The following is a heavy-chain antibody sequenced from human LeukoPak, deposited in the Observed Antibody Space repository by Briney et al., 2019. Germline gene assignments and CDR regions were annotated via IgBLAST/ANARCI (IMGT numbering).Heavy chain of an antibody. CDR1: GGSFSGYY. V-gene: IGHV4-34*01. J-gene: IGHJ6*03. D-gene: IGHD6-13*01. CDR3: AREYDDSSSWYVFYRHYYMDV. CDR2: INHSGST. Sequence: SETLSLTCAVYGGSFSGYYWSWIRQPPGKGLEWIGEINHSGSTNYNPSLKSRVTISVDTSKNQFSLKLSSVTAADTAVYYCAREYDDSSSWYVFYRHYYMDVWGKGTTVTISS.